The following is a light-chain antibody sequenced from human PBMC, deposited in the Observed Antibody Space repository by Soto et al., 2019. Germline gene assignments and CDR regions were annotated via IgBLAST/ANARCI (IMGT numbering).Light chain of an antibody. J-gene: IGKJ3*01. CDR1: QTLLFNTNNKNY. Sequence: DIVMTQSPDSLAVSLGERATINCKSSQTLLFNTNNKNYLAWYQQKPGQPPKLLIYWATARESGVPDRFSGSGSGTDFTLTISSLRSEDVALYYCQQYFTTPFTFGPGTKVEIK. CDR3: QQYFTTPFT. V-gene: IGKV4-1*01. CDR2: WAT.